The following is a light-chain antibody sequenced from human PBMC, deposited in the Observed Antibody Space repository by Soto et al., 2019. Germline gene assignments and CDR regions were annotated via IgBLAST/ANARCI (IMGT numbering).Light chain of an antibody. CDR3: QQRRT. CDR1: QTVSSY. J-gene: IGKJ5*01. CDR2: DAS. V-gene: IGKV3-11*01. Sequence: EIVLTQSPATLSLSPGERATLSCRASQTVSSYLAWYQQKPGQAPRLLVYDASDRATGIPARFSGSGSGTDFTRTISSLGPEDFAVYYCQQRRTVGQGTRVEIK.